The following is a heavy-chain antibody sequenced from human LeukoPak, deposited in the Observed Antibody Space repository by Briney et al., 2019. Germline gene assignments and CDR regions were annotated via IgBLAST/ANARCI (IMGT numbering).Heavy chain of an antibody. D-gene: IGHD4-17*01. CDR2: IYYSGST. V-gene: IGHV4-39*01. Sequence: SETLSLTCTVSGGPISSSGYYWGWIRQPPGKGLEWIGSIYYSGSTYYNPSLKSRVTISVDTSKNQFSLKLSSVTAADTAVYYCARLIRSSLGSDYWGQGTLVTVSS. J-gene: IGHJ4*02. CDR1: GGPISSSGYY. CDR3: ARLIRSSLGSDY.